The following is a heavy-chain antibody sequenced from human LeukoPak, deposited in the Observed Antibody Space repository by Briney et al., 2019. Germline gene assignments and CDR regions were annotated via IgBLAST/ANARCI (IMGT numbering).Heavy chain of an antibody. CDR1: GGSISSYY. V-gene: IGHV4-4*07. D-gene: IGHD5-18*01. CDR3: ASLTYSYADY. Sequence: SETLSLTCAVPGGSISSYYWSWIRQPAGKGLEWIGRIYHSGSTTYNPSLKSRVTISVDTSKNQFSLKLRPVPAADTAVYYCASLTYSYADYWGQGALVTVSS. J-gene: IGHJ4*02. CDR2: IYHSGST.